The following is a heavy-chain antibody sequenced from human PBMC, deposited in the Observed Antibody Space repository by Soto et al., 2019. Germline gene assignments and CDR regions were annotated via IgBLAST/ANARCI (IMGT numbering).Heavy chain of an antibody. V-gene: IGHV4-59*08. D-gene: IGHD6-13*01. CDR1: GGSISSYY. CDR2: IYYSGST. Sequence: SETLSLTCTVSGGSISSYYWSWIRQPPGKGLEWIGYIYYSGSTNYNPSLKSRVTISVDTSKNQFSLKLSSVTAADTAVYYCARHLAAAGSGDLAYWGQGTLVTVSS. J-gene: IGHJ4*02. CDR3: ARHLAAAGSGDLAY.